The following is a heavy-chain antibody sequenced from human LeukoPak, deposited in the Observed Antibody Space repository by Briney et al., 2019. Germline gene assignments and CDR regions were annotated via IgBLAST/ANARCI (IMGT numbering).Heavy chain of an antibody. CDR3: ARELPPYYYGSGNYIGVIGY. CDR1: GGSISSGGYY. Sequence: SETLSLTCTVSGGSISSGGYYWSWIRQHPGKGLEWIGYIYYSGSTYYNPSLKSRVTISLDTSKNQLSLKLSSVTAADTAVYYCARELPPYYYGSGNYIGVIGYWGQGTLVTVSS. J-gene: IGHJ4*02. D-gene: IGHD3-10*01. V-gene: IGHV4-31*03. CDR2: IYYSGST.